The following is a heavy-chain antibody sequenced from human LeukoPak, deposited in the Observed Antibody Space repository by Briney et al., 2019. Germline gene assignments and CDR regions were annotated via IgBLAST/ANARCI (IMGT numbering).Heavy chain of an antibody. J-gene: IGHJ4*02. CDR1: GFTFSSYA. CDR2: ISYDGSNK. CDR3: GRDPVGIAAGGSPLDY. Sequence: GRSLRLSCAASGFTFSSYAMHWVRQAPGKGLEWVAVISYDGSNKYYADSVKGRFTISRDNSKNTLYLQMNSLRAEDTAVYYCGRDPVGIAAGGSPLDYWGQGTLVNVSS. V-gene: IGHV3-30*04. D-gene: IGHD6-13*01.